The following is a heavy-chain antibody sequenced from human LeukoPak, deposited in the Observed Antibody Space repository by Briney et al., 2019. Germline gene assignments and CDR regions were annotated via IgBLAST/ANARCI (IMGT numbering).Heavy chain of an antibody. Sequence: PSETLSLTCTVSGGSINSYYWSWIRQPPGKGLEWIGYIYYSGYTSYNPSLKSRATISVDTSKNQFSLKLSSVTAADTAVYYCARRANYLGYYFDYWGQGTLVTVSS. J-gene: IGHJ4*02. CDR3: ARRANYLGYYFDY. CDR1: GGSINSYY. CDR2: IYYSGYT. V-gene: IGHV4-59*08. D-gene: IGHD1-7*01.